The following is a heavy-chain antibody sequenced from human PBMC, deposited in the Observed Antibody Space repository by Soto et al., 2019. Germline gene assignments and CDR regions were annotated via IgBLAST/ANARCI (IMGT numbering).Heavy chain of an antibody. J-gene: IGHJ4*02. D-gene: IGHD3-9*01. V-gene: IGHV4-39*01. CDR3: APFDWLTHY. Sequence: QLQLQESGPGLVKPSETLSLTCTVSGGSISSSSYYWGWIRQHPGKGLEWIGSIYYSGSTYYNPSLKSRVTISVDTSKDQFSLKLSAVTAADTAVYYCAPFDWLTHYWGQGTLVTVSS. CDR1: GGSISSSSYY. CDR2: IYYSGST.